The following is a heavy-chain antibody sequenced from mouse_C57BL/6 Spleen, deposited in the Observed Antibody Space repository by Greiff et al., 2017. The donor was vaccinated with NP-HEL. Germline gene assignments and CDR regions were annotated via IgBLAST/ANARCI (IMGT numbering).Heavy chain of an antibody. CDR3: ARENYYGSLEV. V-gene: IGHV7-1*01. D-gene: IGHD1-1*01. Sequence: EVQLVESGGGLVQSGRSLRLSCATSGFTFSDFYMEWVRQAPGKGLEWIAASRNKANDYTTEYSASVKGRFIVSRDTSQSILYLQMNALGAEDTAIYYGARENYYGSLEVWGTGTTVTVAS. CDR1: GFTFSDFY. CDR2: SRNKANDYTT. J-gene: IGHJ1*03.